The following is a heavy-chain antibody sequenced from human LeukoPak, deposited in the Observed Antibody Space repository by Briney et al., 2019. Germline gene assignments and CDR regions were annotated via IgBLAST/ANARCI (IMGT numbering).Heavy chain of an antibody. CDR2: IYYSGST. J-gene: IGHJ4*02. D-gene: IGHD2-2*01. V-gene: IGHV4-39*01. CDR3: ARHGVVVVPAAKFDY. Sequence: PSETLSLTCTVSGGSISSSSYYWGWIRQPPGKGLEWIGSIYYSGSTYYNPSLKSRVTIPVDTSKNQFSLKLSSVTAADTAVYYCARHGVVVVPAAKFDYWGQGTLVTVSS. CDR1: GGSISSSSYY.